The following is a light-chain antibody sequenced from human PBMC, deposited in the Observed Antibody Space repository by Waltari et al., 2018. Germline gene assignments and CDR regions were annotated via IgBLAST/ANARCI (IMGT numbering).Light chain of an antibody. CDR3: HHYYIPPLT. V-gene: IGKV4-1*01. Sequence: DIVMTQSPDSLAVSLGERATINCKSSQSVFSSANSKTYLAWYQHKPGQPPKLLISWASARASGVPDRFSGSGSGTDFTLTISSLQAEDVAVYYCHHYYIPPLTFGQGTRLEI. CDR1: QSVFSSANSKTY. CDR2: WAS. J-gene: IGKJ5*01.